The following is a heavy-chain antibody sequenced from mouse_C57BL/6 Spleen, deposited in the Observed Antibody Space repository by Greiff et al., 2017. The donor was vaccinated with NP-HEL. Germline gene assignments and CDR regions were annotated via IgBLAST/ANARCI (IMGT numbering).Heavy chain of an antibody. Sequence: QVQLQQSGAELVRPGASVKLSCKASGYTFTDYYINWVKQRPGQGLEWIARIYPGSGNTYYNEKFKGKATLTAEKSSSTAYMQLSSLTSEDSAVYFCARNRGRRDYFDYWGQGTTLTVSS. CDR3: ARNRGRRDYFDY. D-gene: IGHD1-1*02. CDR2: IYPGSGNT. CDR1: GYTFTDYY. V-gene: IGHV1-76*01. J-gene: IGHJ2*01.